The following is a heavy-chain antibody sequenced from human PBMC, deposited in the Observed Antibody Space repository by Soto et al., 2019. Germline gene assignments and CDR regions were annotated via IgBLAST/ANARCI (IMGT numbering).Heavy chain of an antibody. V-gene: IGHV3-30-3*01. CDR2: ISYNGINT. CDR3: ARGGGSDWHSTYYNP. CDR1: GFIFTSYA. J-gene: IGHJ5*02. D-gene: IGHD6-19*01. Sequence: PGGSLRLSCAASGFIFTSYAIHWVRQAPGKGLEWVALISYNGINTYYADSVKGRFTISRDNSNNTLYLQMNSLRSEDTGTYYCARGGGSDWHSTYYNPCGQGNLVTVSA.